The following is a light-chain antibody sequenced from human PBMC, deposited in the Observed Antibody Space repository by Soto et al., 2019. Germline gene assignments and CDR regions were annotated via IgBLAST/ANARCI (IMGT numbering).Light chain of an antibody. Sequence: IQMTQSPSTLSASVGDRATFTCRASQTISTWLAWYQQKPGEAPKLLIYKASTLEVGVPSRFSASGSGTEFTLTINTLQPADFATYYCQHYNSYSEAFGQGTKVDIK. CDR3: QHYNSYSEA. CDR1: QTISTW. J-gene: IGKJ1*01. V-gene: IGKV1-5*03. CDR2: KAS.